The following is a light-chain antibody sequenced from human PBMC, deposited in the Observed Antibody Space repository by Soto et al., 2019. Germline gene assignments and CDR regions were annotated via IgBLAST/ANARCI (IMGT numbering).Light chain of an antibody. CDR1: SSDIGAYNY. V-gene: IGLV2-14*01. Sequence: QSALTQPASVSGSPGQSITISCTGTSSDIGAYNYVSWYQQYPGRAPKLMIYEVNNRPSGVSNRFSGSKSGNTASLTISGLQAEDEADYYCSSFTTSSTYVVGAGTKVPS. CDR3: SSFTTSSTYV. J-gene: IGLJ1*01. CDR2: EVN.